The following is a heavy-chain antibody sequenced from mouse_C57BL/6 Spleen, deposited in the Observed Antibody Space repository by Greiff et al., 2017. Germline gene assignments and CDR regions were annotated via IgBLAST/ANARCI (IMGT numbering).Heavy chain of an antibody. CDR3: ARKGITTVVPYFDY. V-gene: IGHV1-55*01. J-gene: IGHJ2*01. CDR1: GYTFTSYW. Sequence: QVQLKQPGAELVKPGASVKMSCKASGYTFTSYWITRVKQRPGQGLEWIGDIYPGSGSTNYNEKFKSKATLTVDTSSSTAYMQLSCLTSEDSAIYDCARKGITTVVPYFDYWGQGTTLTVSS. D-gene: IGHD1-1*01. CDR2: IYPGSGST.